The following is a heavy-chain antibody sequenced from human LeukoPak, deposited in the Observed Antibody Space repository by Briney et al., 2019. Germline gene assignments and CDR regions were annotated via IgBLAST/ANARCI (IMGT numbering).Heavy chain of an antibody. CDR3: AREFSTRPLDT. J-gene: IGHJ5*02. D-gene: IGHD6-6*01. CDR2: ISSSGRTI. V-gene: IGHV3-11*04. Sequence: PGGSLRLSCAASGFTFSDHYMNWIRQAPGKGLEWVSYISSSGRTISYADSVKGRFTIFRDNAKNSLYLQMNSLRAEDTAVYFCAREFSTRPLDTWGQGTLVTVSS. CDR1: GFTFSDHY.